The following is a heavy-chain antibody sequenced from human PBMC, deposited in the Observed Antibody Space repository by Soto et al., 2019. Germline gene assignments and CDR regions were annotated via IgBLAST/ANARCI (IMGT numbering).Heavy chain of an antibody. Sequence: PLRLPCEAPGFTFSSYGMHWVRQAPGKGLEWVAVISYDGSNKYYADSVKGRFTIARDNSKNTLFLHMSSLRAEDTAVYYCVKDGSSGWPYYYGLDVWGQGTSVTVSS. J-gene: IGHJ6*02. D-gene: IGHD6-19*01. CDR3: VKDGSSGWPYYYGLDV. V-gene: IGHV3-30*18. CDR2: ISYDGSNK. CDR1: GFTFSSYG.